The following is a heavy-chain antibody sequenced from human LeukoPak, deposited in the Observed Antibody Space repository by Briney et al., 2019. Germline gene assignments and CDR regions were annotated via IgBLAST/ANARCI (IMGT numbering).Heavy chain of an antibody. D-gene: IGHD6-19*01. CDR2: MNPNSGNT. Sequence: ASVKVSCKASGYTFTSYDINWVRQATGQGLEWMGWMNPNSGNTGYAQKFQGRVTMTRNTSISTAYMELSSLSSEDTAVYYCARGGYSSGWYLYYYYYMDVWGKGTTVTISS. CDR1: GYTFTSYD. J-gene: IGHJ6*03. CDR3: ARGGYSSGWYLYYYYYMDV. V-gene: IGHV1-8*01.